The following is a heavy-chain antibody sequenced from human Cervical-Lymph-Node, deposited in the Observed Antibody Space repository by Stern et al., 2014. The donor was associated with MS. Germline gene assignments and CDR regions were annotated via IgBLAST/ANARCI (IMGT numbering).Heavy chain of an antibody. J-gene: IGHJ6*02. CDR3: ARDPGRGYCSSTSCKNYYYYYGMDV. CDR1: GGSISSGSYY. CDR2: IYTSGST. V-gene: IGHV4-61*02. Sequence: QLQLQESGPGLVKPSQTLSLTCTVSGGSISSGSYYWSWIRQPAGKGLEWIGRIYTSGSTNYNPSLKSRVTISVDTSKNQFSLKLSSVTAADTAVYYCARDPGRGYCSSTSCKNYYYYYGMDVWGQGTTVTVSS. D-gene: IGHD2-2*01.